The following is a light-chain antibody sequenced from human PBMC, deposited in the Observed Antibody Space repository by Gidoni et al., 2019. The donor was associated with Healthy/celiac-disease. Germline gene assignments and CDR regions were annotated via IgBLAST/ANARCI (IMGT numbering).Light chain of an antibody. V-gene: IGKV3-11*01. J-gene: IGKJ4*01. CDR3: QQRSNWPPLT. Sequence: EIVLTQSPATLSLSPGERATLSCRASQSASSYLAWYQQKPGQAPRLLIYDASNRAIGIPARFSGSGSGTDFTLTISSLGPEDFAVYYCQQRSNWPPLTFGGGTKVEIK. CDR1: QSASSY. CDR2: DAS.